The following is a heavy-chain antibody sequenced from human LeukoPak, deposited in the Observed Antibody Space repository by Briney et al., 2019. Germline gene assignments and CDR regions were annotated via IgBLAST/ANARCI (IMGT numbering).Heavy chain of an antibody. CDR3: ARVNLL. D-gene: IGHD1-14*01. J-gene: IGHJ4*02. V-gene: IGHV3-7*01. Sequence: GGSLRLSCAPSGFTFSSYWMSWVRQAPGKGLEWVANIKQDGSEKYYVDSVKGRFTISRDNAKNSLYLQMNSLRAEDTAVYYCARVNLLGGQGTLVTVSS. CDR2: IKQDGSEK. CDR1: GFTFSSYW.